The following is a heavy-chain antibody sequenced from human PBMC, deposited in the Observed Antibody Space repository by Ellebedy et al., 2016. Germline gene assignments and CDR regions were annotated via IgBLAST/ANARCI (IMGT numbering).Heavy chain of an antibody. V-gene: IGHV3-30*18. D-gene: IGHD5-12*01. CDR3: AKETRGYSGIFDY. J-gene: IGHJ4*02. CDR1: GFTFSNYG. CDR2: ISYDGSNE. Sequence: GGSLRLSXAASGFTFSNYGMHWVRQAPGKGLEWVAFISYDGSNESSAGSVTGRFTISRDNSKNTLFLQMNSLRTEDTAVYYCAKETRGYSGIFDYWGQGTLVTVSS.